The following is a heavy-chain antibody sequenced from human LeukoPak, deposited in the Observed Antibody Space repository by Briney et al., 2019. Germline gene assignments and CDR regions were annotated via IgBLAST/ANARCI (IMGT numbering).Heavy chain of an antibody. V-gene: IGHV1-69*04. Sequence: SVKVSCKASGGTFSSYAISGARQAPGQGLVWMGRIIPILGIANYAQKLQGRVAITADKSTSTAYMELSSLSSEDTAVYYCAIGYCSSTSCYDYYYYGMDVWGQGTTVTVSS. D-gene: IGHD2-2*01. CDR1: GGTFSSYA. CDR2: IIPILGIA. J-gene: IGHJ6*02. CDR3: AIGYCSSTSCYDYYYYGMDV.